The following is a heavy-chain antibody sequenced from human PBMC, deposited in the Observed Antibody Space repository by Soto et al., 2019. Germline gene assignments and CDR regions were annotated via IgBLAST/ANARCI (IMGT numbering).Heavy chain of an antibody. D-gene: IGHD3-10*01. CDR1: GFTFSDYY. CDR2: ISSSSRYT. CDR3: ARTNLQLGEILSHFDS. Sequence: LRLSCAASGFTFSDYYMNWIRQAPGKGLEWVSYISSSSRYTNYADSVQGRFTISRDNAKNSLDLQLNSLRAEDTAVYYCARTNLQLGEILSHFDSWGQGTLVTVSS. V-gene: IGHV3-11*06. J-gene: IGHJ4*02.